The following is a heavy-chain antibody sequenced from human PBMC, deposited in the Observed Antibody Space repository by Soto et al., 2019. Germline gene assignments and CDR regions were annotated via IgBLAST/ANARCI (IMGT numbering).Heavy chain of an antibody. CDR3: ARVDTAMVTYYYGMDV. J-gene: IGHJ6*02. V-gene: IGHV5-51*01. CDR1: GYSFTSYW. D-gene: IGHD5-18*01. CDR2: IYRGDSKT. Sequence: PGESLKIPCKGSGYSFTSYWIGWVRQMPGKGLEWMGIIYRGDSKTRCSPSYSPSFQGQVTISADKSISTAYLQWSSLKASDTAMYYYARVDTAMVTYYYGMDVWGQGTTVTVSS.